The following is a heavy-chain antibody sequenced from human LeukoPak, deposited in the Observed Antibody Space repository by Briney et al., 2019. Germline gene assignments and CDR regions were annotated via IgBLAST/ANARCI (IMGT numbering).Heavy chain of an antibody. CDR3: ARAALRFLEWLSLHSDAFDI. J-gene: IGHJ3*02. CDR2: IYYSGST. V-gene: IGHV4-39*07. CDR1: GGSISSSSYY. D-gene: IGHD3-3*01. Sequence: SETLSLTCTVSGGSISSSSYYWGWIRQPPGKGLGWIGSIYYSGSTYYNPSLKSRVTISVDTSKNQFSLKLSSVTAADTAVYYCARAALRFLEWLSLHSDAFDIWGQGTMVTVSS.